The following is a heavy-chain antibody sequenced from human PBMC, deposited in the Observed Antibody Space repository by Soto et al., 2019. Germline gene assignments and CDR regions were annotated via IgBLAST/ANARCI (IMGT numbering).Heavy chain of an antibody. CDR3: AKGTKYCSGGSCYRSFDY. V-gene: IGHV3-23*01. J-gene: IGHJ4*02. CDR1: GFTFSSYA. CDR2: ISGSGGST. D-gene: IGHD2-15*01. Sequence: EVQLLESGGGLVQPGGSLRLSCAASGFTFSSYAMSWVRQAPGKGLEWVSAISGSGGSTYYADSVKGRFTISRDNSKNTLYLQMNSLRAEDTAVYYCAKGTKYCSGGSCYRSFDYWGQGTLVTVSS.